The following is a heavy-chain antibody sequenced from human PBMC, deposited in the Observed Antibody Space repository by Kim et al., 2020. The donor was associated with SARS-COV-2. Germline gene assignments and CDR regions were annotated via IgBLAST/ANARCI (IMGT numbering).Heavy chain of an antibody. CDR3: VKEAAFTTVVVDYYFDY. J-gene: IGHJ4*02. D-gene: IGHD2-15*01. V-gene: IGHV3-30*02. Sequence: VTGRFTISRDNSKNTLYLQMNSLGSEDTARYFCVKEAAFTTVVVDYYFDYWGQGTLVTVSS.